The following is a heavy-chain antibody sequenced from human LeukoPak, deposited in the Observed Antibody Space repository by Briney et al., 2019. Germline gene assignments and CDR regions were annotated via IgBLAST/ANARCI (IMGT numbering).Heavy chain of an antibody. D-gene: IGHD3-10*01. Sequence: GGSLRLSCAASGFTFSGCSMNWVRQAPGKGLEWVSYISSSSATIYYADSVKGRFTISRDNAKNSLYLQMNSLRAEDTAVYYCASLYGSGPNWFDPWGQGTLVTVSS. CDR3: ASLYGSGPNWFDP. V-gene: IGHV3-48*01. CDR2: ISSSSATI. CDR1: GFTFSGCS. J-gene: IGHJ5*02.